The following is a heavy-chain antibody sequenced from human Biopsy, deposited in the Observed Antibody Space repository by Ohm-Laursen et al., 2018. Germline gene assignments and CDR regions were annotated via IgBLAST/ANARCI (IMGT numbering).Heavy chain of an antibody. D-gene: IGHD3-9*01. V-gene: IGHV1-69*06. J-gene: IGHJ1*01. CDR3: ATKLTGYFHH. CDR2: NIPILGTG. Sequence: SSVKVSCKAPGGTFGNYGVNWVRQAPGQGLKWLGGNIPILGTGNYAQKFQDRVTVAADTSTSTATMELRSLRSDDTAVYYCATKLTGYFHHWGQGTLVIVSS. CDR1: GGTFGNYG.